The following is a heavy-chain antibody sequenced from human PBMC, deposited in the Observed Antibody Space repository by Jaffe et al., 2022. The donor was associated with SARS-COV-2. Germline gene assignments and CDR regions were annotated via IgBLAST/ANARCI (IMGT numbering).Heavy chain of an antibody. Sequence: QVQLVESGGGVVQPGRSLRLSCAASGFSFSSYAMHWVRQAPGKGLEWVAVISYDGNNKYYADSVKGRFTISRDNSKNTLYLQMNSLRGEDTAVYYCARELVEDCSGGSCPIWYDYYYHGMDVWGQGTTVTVSS. V-gene: IGHV3-30-3*01. CDR2: ISYDGNNK. CDR1: GFSFSSYA. J-gene: IGHJ6*02. CDR3: ARELVEDCSGGSCPIWYDYYYHGMDV. D-gene: IGHD2-15*01.